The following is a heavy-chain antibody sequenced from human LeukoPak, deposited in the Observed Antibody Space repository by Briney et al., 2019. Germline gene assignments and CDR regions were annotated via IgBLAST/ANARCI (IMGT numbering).Heavy chain of an antibody. J-gene: IGHJ4*02. D-gene: IGHD6-19*01. Sequence: PGGSLRLSCAASGFTSGCCAMSWVRQAPGKGLEWVSTIDGSGGSTYYADSVKGRFTISRDNSKNTLYLQMNSLRAEDTAVYYCASRGGSGWDPYFDYWGQGTLVTVSS. CDR1: GFTSGCCA. CDR2: IDGSGGST. V-gene: IGHV3-23*01. CDR3: ASRGGSGWDPYFDY.